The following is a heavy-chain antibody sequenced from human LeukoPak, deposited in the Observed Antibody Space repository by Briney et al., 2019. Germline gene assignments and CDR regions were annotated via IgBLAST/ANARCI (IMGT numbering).Heavy chain of an antibody. CDR2: INPSAGST. Sequence: GASVKVSCKASGYTFSTYQMNWVRQAPGQGLEWMGKINPSAGSTTYAQKFQGRVSMTRDTSTSTVYMELSSLRFEDTAVYYCARQYYAAQYGMDVWGQGTTVTVSS. CDR1: GYTFSTYQ. J-gene: IGHJ6*02. D-gene: IGHD3-3*01. CDR3: ARQYYAAQYGMDV. V-gene: IGHV1-46*01.